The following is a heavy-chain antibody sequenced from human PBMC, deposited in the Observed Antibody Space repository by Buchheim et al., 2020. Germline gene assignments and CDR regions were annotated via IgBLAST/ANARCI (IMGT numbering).Heavy chain of an antibody. J-gene: IGHJ4*02. CDR2: ISYDGSNK. Sequence: QVQLVESGGGVVQPGRSLRLSCAASGFTFSSYAMHWVRQAPGKGLEWVAVISYDGSNKYYADPVKGRFTISRDNSKNTLYLQMNSLRAEDTAVYYCARDQGHYYDSRLLHGPYWGQGTL. CDR3: ARDQGHYYDSRLLHGPY. CDR1: GFTFSSYA. D-gene: IGHD3-22*01. V-gene: IGHV3-30-3*01.